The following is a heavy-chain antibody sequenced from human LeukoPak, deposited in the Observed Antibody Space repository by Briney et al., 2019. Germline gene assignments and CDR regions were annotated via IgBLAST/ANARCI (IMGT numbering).Heavy chain of an antibody. J-gene: IGHJ3*02. D-gene: IGHD3-9*01. CDR1: GYSISSGSY. CDR2: SSGSGGST. Sequence: ETLSLTCTVSGYSISSGSYWGWIRQPSGKGLEWVTASSGSGGSTYYADSVKGRFTISRDNSKNTLYLQMNSLRAEDTAVYYCAKALAVLVIWAFDIWGQGTMVTVSS. CDR3: AKALAVLVIWAFDI. V-gene: IGHV3-23*01.